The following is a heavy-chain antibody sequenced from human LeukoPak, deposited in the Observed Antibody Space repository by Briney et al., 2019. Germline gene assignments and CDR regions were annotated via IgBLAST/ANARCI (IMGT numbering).Heavy chain of an antibody. V-gene: IGHV3-9*01. J-gene: IGHJ4*02. CDR1: GFTFDDYA. D-gene: IGHD6-19*01. CDR3: AKGGGIAVAGTDY. CDR2: ISWNSGSI. Sequence: GGSLRLSCAASGFTFDDYAMHWVRQAPGKGLEWVSGISWNSGSIGYADSVKGRFTISRDNAKNSLYLQMNSLRAEGTALYYCAKGGGIAVAGTDYWGQGTLVTVSS.